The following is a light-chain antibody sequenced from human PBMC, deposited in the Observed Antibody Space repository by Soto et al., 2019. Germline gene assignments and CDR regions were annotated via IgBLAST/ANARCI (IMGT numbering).Light chain of an antibody. CDR2: GAS. CDR1: QSISSGY. J-gene: IGKJ4*01. CDR3: QQFGSSPIT. Sequence: IVLTQSPGTLSLSPGERATLSCRATQSISSGYLAWYQQKPGQAPRLLMSGASSRATGIPDRVSGSGSGTDFTLTISRLEPEDFAVYYCQQFGSSPITFGGGTKVEIK. V-gene: IGKV3-20*01.